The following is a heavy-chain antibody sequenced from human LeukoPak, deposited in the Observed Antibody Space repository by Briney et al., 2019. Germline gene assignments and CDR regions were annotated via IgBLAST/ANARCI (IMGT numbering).Heavy chain of an antibody. CDR1: GXTYNICA. V-gene: IGHV3-30-3*01. CDR2: ISYDGSNK. Sequence: GGSLRLSCAASGXTYNICAMHWVRQAPGKGLEWVTTISYDGSNKYYADSVKGRFTISRDNSKNTLYLQMNSLRAEDTAVYYCARDRNGGYGNLYFDYWGQGTLVTVSS. CDR3: ARDRNGGYGNLYFDY. J-gene: IGHJ4*02. D-gene: IGHD5-12*01.